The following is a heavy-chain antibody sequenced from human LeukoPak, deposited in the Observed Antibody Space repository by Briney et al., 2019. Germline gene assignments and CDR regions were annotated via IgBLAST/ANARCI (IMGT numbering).Heavy chain of an antibody. CDR2: IYYIGTT. CDR3: ARHGGYSSPYRH. D-gene: IGHD6-13*01. V-gene: IGHV4-59*08. CDR1: GGSISNYY. Sequence: SQTLSLTCTVSGGSISNYYWSWIRQPPGKGLECMGDIYYIGTTNYNPSLKSRVTISVDTSKNQFSLKLSSVTAADTAVYYCARHGGYSSPYRHWGQGTLVTVSS. J-gene: IGHJ1*01.